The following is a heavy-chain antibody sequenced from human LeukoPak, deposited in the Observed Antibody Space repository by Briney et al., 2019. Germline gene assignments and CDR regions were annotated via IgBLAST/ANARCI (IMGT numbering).Heavy chain of an antibody. CDR3: AKDIRWSFDY. D-gene: IGHD4-23*01. J-gene: IGHJ4*02. CDR1: GFTFSSNG. V-gene: IGHV3-23*01. Sequence: GGSLRLSCAASGFTFSSNGMSWVRQAPGKGLEWVSVIGGSGGNIHYADSVKGRFTLSRDNSKNTLYLQMNSLRAEDTATYYCAKDIRWSFDYWGQGTLVTVSS. CDR2: IGGSGGNI.